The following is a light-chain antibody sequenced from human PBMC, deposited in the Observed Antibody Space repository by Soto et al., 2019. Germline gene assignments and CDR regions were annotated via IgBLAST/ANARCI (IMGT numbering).Light chain of an antibody. Sequence: ITQYTYPPSSSVVDKATINCRASQSVSSWLAWYQQKPGKAPKLLIYDASSLESGVPSRFSGSGSGTEFTLTICSLQPDDFATYYCQQYNSYSQRFGDGAKVDIK. CDR3: QQYNSYSQR. CDR1: QSVSSW. CDR2: DAS. J-gene: IGKJ1*01. V-gene: IGKV1-5*01.